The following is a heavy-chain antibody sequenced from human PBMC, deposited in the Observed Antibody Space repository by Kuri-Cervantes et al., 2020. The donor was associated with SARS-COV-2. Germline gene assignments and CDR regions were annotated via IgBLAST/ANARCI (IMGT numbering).Heavy chain of an antibody. CDR1: GGSISSSYY. J-gene: IGHJ5*02. D-gene: IGHD6-13*01. V-gene: IGHV4-39*07. Sequence: SETLSLTCTVSGGSISSSYYWGWIRQPPGKGLEWIGSIYYSGSTNYNPSLKSRVTISVDTSKNQFSLKLSSVTAADTAVYYCARGEAAAGVWFDPWGQGTLVTVSS. CDR3: ARGEAAAGVWFDP. CDR2: IYYSGST.